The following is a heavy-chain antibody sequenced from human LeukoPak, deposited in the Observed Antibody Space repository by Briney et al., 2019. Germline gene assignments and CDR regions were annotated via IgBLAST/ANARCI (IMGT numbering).Heavy chain of an antibody. V-gene: IGHV1-46*01. CDR3: ARDLEGWLGESSDAFDI. Sequence: ASVKVSCKASGYTFTSYYMHWVRQAPGQGLEWVGIINPSGGSTSYAQKFQGRVTMTRDTSTSTVYMELSSLRSEDTAVYYCARDLEGWLGESSDAFDIWGQGTMVTVSS. D-gene: IGHD3-10*01. CDR2: INPSGGST. J-gene: IGHJ3*02. CDR1: GYTFTSYY.